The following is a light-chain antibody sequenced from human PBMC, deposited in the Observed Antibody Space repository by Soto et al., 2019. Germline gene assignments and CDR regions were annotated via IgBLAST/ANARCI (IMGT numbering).Light chain of an antibody. V-gene: IGKV3-20*01. CDR3: QQYGSSPRT. Sequence: EIVLTQSPGTLSLSPGERATLSCRASQSVSSSYLAWYQQKPGQAPRLLIYGASISATGIPDRFSGSASGTDFTLTISRLEPEEFAVYYCQQYGSSPRTFGQGTKVEIK. CDR1: QSVSSSY. CDR2: GAS. J-gene: IGKJ1*01.